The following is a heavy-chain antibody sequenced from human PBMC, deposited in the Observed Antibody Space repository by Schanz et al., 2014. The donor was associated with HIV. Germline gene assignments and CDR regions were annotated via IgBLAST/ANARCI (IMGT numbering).Heavy chain of an antibody. J-gene: IGHJ3*02. CDR3: AKGTFLAADGHDAFDI. CDR2: IKQNGSQK. D-gene: IGHD6-13*01. Sequence: VPLVESGGGLVQPGRSLRLSCAASGFTFRTHGLHWVRQAPGKGPERVANIKQNGSQKYYVDSVKGRFTISRDNAKNSLYLQMNSLRPEDTALYYCAKGTFLAADGHDAFDIWGQGTMVTVSS. CDR1: GFTFRTHG. V-gene: IGHV3-7*03.